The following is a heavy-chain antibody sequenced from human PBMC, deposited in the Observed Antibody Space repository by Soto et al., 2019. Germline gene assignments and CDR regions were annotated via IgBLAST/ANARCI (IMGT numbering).Heavy chain of an antibody. D-gene: IGHD2-15*01. CDR2: IIPIFGTA. CDR1: GGTFSSYA. V-gene: IGHV1-69*01. Sequence: QVQLVQSGAEVKKPGSSVKVSCKASGGTFSSYAISWVRQAPGQGLEWMGGIIPIFGTANYAQKFQGRVTITADESTSTAYMELSSLRSEDTAVYYCARMGRYCSGGSCRTKVAFDIWGQGTMVTVSS. CDR3: ARMGRYCSGGSCRTKVAFDI. J-gene: IGHJ3*02.